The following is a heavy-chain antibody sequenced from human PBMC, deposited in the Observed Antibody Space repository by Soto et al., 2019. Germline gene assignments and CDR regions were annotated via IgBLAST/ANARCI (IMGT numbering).Heavy chain of an antibody. Sequence: EVQLLESGGGLVQPGGSLRLSCAASGFTFSSYAMSWVRQAPGKGLVWVSAISGSGGSTYYADSVKGRFTISRDNSKNTLYLQMTSLRAEDTAVYYCAKHGYYDSSGYSSPYYYYYGMDVWGQGTTVTVSS. CDR1: GFTFSSYA. CDR2: ISGSGGST. J-gene: IGHJ6*02. V-gene: IGHV3-23*01. D-gene: IGHD3-22*01. CDR3: AKHGYYDSSGYSSPYYYYYGMDV.